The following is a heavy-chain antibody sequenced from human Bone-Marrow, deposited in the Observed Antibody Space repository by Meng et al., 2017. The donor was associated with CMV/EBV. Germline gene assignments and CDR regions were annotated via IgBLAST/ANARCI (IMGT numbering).Heavy chain of an antibody. CDR2: ISAYNGNT. CDR1: GYTFTSYG. CDR3: ARGGDYGKFHDPFAY. D-gene: IGHD4-17*01. J-gene: IGHJ4*02. Sequence: ASAKVSCKASGYTFTSYGISWVRQAPGQGLEWMGWISAYNGNTNYAKKLQGRVTMTTDTSTNTVYMELRSLRSDETAIYYCARGGDYGKFHDPFAYWGQGTLVTVSS. V-gene: IGHV1-18*01.